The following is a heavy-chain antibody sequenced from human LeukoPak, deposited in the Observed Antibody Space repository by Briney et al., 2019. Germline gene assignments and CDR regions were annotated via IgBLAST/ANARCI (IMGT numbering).Heavy chain of an antibody. CDR3: ARDPGSSWYRFDY. V-gene: IGHV4-59*01. D-gene: IGHD6-13*01. CDR2: IYYSGST. Sequence: SETLSLTCTVSGGSISSYYWSWIRQPTGKALEWIGYIYYSGSTNYNPSLKSRVTISVDTSKNQFSLKLSSVTAADTAVYYCARDPGSSWYRFDYWGQGTLVTVSS. CDR1: GGSISSYY. J-gene: IGHJ4*02.